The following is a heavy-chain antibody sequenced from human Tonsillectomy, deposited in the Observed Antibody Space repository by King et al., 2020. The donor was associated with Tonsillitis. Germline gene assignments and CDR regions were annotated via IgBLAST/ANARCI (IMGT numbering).Heavy chain of an antibody. D-gene: IGHD6-19*01. Sequence: VQLVESGGGLVKPGGSLRLSCAASGFTFINARMTWVRQAPGKGLEWVGRIKSNFNGGTTDYAAPVKGRFSVSRDDSESTVYLQMSSLKTEDTAVYYCATDLQWRPGPLPNWGQGTLVTVSS. CDR1: GFTFINAR. V-gene: IGHV3-15*01. CDR3: ATDLQWRPGPLPN. CDR2: IKSNFNGGTT. J-gene: IGHJ4*02.